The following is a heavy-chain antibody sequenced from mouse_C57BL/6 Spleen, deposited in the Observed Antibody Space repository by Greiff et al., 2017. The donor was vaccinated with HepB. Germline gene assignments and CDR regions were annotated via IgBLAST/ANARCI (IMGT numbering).Heavy chain of an antibody. CDR3: ARSRDGGYFDY. D-gene: IGHD3-3*01. J-gene: IGHJ2*01. CDR1: GYAFSSSW. Sequence: QVQLKESGPELVKPGASVKISCKASGYAFSSSWMNWVKQRPGKGLEWIGRIYPGDGDTNYNGKFKGKATLTADKSSSTAYMQLSSLTSEDSAVYFCARSRDGGYFDYWGQGTTLTVSS. V-gene: IGHV1-82*01. CDR2: IYPGDGDT.